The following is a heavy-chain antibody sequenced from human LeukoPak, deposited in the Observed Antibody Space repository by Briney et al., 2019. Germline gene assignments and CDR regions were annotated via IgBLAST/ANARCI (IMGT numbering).Heavy chain of an antibody. CDR2: IYSGGST. V-gene: IGHV3-53*01. J-gene: IGHJ4*02. Sequence: PGGPLRLSCAASGFTVSSNYMSWVRQAPGKGLEWVSVIYSGGSTYYADSVKGRFTISRDNSKNTLYLQMNSLRAEDTAVYYCAKEEGLYYDFWSGYFDYWGQGTLVTVSS. CDR1: GFTVSSNY. D-gene: IGHD3-3*01. CDR3: AKEEGLYYDFWSGYFDY.